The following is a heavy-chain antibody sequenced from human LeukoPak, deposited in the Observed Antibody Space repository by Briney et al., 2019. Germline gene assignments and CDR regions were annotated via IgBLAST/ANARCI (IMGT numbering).Heavy chain of an antibody. J-gene: IGHJ2*01. CDR1: GFTVSSNY. Sequence: GGTLRLSCAASGFTVSSNYMNWVRQAPGKGLEWVSVIYSGGSTYYADCVMGRFTIPRANSKHTLYLQMNSLKAEDTVVYCCARGPIVGDTTRGWYIDLWGRGTLVTVSS. CDR3: ARGPIVGDTTRGWYIDL. D-gene: IGHD1-26*01. CDR2: IYSGGST. V-gene: IGHV3-66*01.